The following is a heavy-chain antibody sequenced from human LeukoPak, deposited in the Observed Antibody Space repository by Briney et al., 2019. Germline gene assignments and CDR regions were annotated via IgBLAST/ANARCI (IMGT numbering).Heavy chain of an antibody. V-gene: IGHV3-23*01. Sequence: GGSLRLSCAASGFTFSSYAMSWVRQAPGKGLEWASAISGSGGSTYYADSVKGRFTISRDNSKNTLYLQMNSLRAEDTAVYYCVKGAITLVRGVIITHFDYWGQGTLVTVSS. J-gene: IGHJ4*02. CDR3: VKGAITLVRGVIITHFDY. D-gene: IGHD3-10*01. CDR2: ISGSGGST. CDR1: GFTFSSYA.